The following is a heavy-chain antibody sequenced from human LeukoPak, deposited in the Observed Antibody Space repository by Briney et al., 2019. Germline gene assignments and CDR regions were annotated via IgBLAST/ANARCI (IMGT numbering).Heavy chain of an antibody. Sequence: PGGSLRLSCAASGFTFSSYAMSWVRQAPGKGLEWVSAISGSGGSTYYADSVKGRFTLSRDNSKNTLYLQMNSLRAEDTAVYYCAKDPNYYDSSGPYYFGYWGQGTLVTVSS. CDR2: ISGSGGST. V-gene: IGHV3-23*01. D-gene: IGHD3-22*01. CDR1: GFTFSSYA. J-gene: IGHJ4*02. CDR3: AKDPNYYDSSGPYYFGY.